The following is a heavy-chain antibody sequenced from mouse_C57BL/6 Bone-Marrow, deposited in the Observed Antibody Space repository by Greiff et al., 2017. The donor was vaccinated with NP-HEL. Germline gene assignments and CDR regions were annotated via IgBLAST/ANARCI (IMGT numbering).Heavy chain of an antibody. V-gene: IGHV1-69*01. CDR3: ARHYGSSYYAMDY. CDR2: IDPSDSYT. D-gene: IGHD1-1*01. CDR1: GYTFTSYW. Sequence: SGAELVMPGASVKLSCKASGYTFTSYWMHWVKQRPGQGLEWIGEIDPSDSYTNYNQKFKGKSTLTVDKSSSTAYMQLSSLTSEDSAVYYCARHYGSSYYAMDYWGQGTSVTVSS. J-gene: IGHJ4*01.